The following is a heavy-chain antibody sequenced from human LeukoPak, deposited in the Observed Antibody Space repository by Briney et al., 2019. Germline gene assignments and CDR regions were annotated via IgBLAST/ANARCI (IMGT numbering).Heavy chain of an antibody. CDR3: ASSDWGSTPDY. V-gene: IGHV4-39*07. CDR2: IYYSGST. J-gene: IGHJ4*02. D-gene: IGHD7-27*01. CDR1: GGSISSSSYY. Sequence: SETLSLTGTVSGGSISSSSYYWGWIRQPPGKGLEWIGSIYYSGSTYYNPSLKSRVTISVDTSKNQFSLKLSSVTAADTAVYYCASSDWGSTPDYWGQGTLVTVSS.